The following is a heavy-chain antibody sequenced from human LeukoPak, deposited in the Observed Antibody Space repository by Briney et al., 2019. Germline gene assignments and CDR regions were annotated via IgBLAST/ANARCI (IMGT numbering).Heavy chain of an antibody. CDR1: GYTFSAYY. CDR2: IDANSGGT. J-gene: IGHJ4*02. CDR3: ASEAFCVGGSCQLHRVAS. Sequence: GASVKVSCKASGYTFSAYYMHWVRQAPGQGLEWMGWIDANSGGTKYAQKFQGRVTITRDTSIGTAYMELNSLISDDTAVYYCASEAFCVGGSCQLHRVASWGPGTQVTVSS. D-gene: IGHD2-15*01. V-gene: IGHV1-2*02.